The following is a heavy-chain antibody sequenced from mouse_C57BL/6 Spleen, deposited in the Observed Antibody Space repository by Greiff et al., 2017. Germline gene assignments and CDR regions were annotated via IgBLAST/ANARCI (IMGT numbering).Heavy chain of an antibody. CDR3: ARNVLYYGRPHWYFDV. CDR2: IYPGSGNT. Sequence: QVQLQQSGPELVKPGASVKISCKASGYSFTSYYIHWVKQRPGQGLEWIGWIYPGSGNTKYNEKFKGKATLTADTSSSTAYMQLSSLTSEDSAVYYCARNVLYYGRPHWYFDVWGTGTTVTVSS. V-gene: IGHV1-66*01. CDR1: GYSFTSYY. D-gene: IGHD1-1*01. J-gene: IGHJ1*03.